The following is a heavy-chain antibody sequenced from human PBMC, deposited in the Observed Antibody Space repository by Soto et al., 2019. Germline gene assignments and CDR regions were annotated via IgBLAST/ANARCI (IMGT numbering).Heavy chain of an antibody. V-gene: IGHV1-69*02. CDR1: GGTFSSYT. Sequence: QVQLVQSGAEVKKPGSSVKVSCKASGGTFSSYTISWVRQAPGQGLEWMGRIIPILGIANYAQKFQGRVTISADKATSTAYMELSRLRSEDTAVYYCASGGVVVPRRHYYYGMDVWGQGTTVTVSS. CDR3: ASGGVVVPRRHYYYGMDV. J-gene: IGHJ6*02. D-gene: IGHD2-2*01. CDR2: IIPILGIA.